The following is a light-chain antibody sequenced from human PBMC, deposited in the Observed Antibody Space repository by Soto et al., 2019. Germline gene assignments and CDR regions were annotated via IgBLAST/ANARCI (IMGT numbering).Light chain of an antibody. V-gene: IGLV2-14*01. CDR3: NSYTSSSTRV. CDR2: EVS. Sequence: QSVLTQPASVSGSPGQSITISCTGTSSDVGGYNFVSWYQQHPGKAPKLMIYEVSNRPSGVSNRFSGSKSGNMASLTISGLQAEDEADYYCNSYTSSSTRVFGGGTKVTVL. J-gene: IGLJ3*02. CDR1: SSDVGGYNF.